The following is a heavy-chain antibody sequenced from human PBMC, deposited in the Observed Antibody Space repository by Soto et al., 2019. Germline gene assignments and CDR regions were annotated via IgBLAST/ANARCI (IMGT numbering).Heavy chain of an antibody. Sequence: SETLSLTCAVYGGSFSGYYWSWIRQPPGKGLEWIGEINHSGSTNYNPSLKSRVTISVDTSKNQFSLKLSSVTAADTAVYYCATGAHYFDYWGQGTLVTASS. CDR1: GGSFSGYY. CDR2: INHSGST. V-gene: IGHV4-34*01. J-gene: IGHJ4*02. D-gene: IGHD7-27*01. CDR3: ATGAHYFDY.